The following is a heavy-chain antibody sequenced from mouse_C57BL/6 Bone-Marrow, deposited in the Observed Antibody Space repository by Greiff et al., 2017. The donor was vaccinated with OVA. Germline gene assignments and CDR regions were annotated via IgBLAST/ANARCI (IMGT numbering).Heavy chain of an antibody. CDR3: ASGGFYAMDY. J-gene: IGHJ4*01. Sequence: LQQSGAELVRPGASVKLSCKDSYFAFTASAMHWVKQRPGHGLEWIGSFTMYSDATYYSENFKGKATLTANTSSSTAYMELSSLTSEDSAVYYCASGGFYAMDYGGQGTSVTVSA. V-gene: IGHV1-49*01. CDR1: YFAFTASA. CDR2: FTMYSDAT.